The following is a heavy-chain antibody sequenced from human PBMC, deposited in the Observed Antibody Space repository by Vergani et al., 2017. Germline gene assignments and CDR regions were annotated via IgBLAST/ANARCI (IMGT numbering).Heavy chain of an antibody. V-gene: IGHV1-2*02. Sequence: QVQLVQSGAEVKKPGASVKVSCKASGYTFTGYYMHWVRQAPGQGLEWMGWINPNSGGTNYAQKFQGRVTMTRDTSISTAYMELSRLRSDDTAVYYCARDIGSYGYLMPSDIWGQGTMVTVSS. CDR3: ARDIGSYGYLMPSDI. CDR1: GYTFTGYY. D-gene: IGHD5-18*01. J-gene: IGHJ3*02. CDR2: INPNSGGT.